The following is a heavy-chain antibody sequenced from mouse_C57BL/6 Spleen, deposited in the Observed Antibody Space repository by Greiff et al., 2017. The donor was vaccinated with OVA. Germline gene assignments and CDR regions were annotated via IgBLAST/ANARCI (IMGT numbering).Heavy chain of an antibody. CDR2: IYPGSGNT. Sequence: QVQLQQSGAELVRPGASVKLSCKASGYTFTDYYINWVKQRPGQGLEWIARIYPGSGNTYYNEKFKGKATLTAEKSSSTAYMQLSSLTSEDSAVYFCAREDWDGAWFAYWGQGTLVTVSA. CDR1: GYTFTDYY. CDR3: AREDWDGAWFAY. V-gene: IGHV1-76*01. D-gene: IGHD4-1*01. J-gene: IGHJ3*01.